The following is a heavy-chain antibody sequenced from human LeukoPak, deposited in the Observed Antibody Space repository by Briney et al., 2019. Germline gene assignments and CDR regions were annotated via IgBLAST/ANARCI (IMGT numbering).Heavy chain of an antibody. J-gene: IGHJ5*02. D-gene: IGHD2-2*01. V-gene: IGHV3-30*04. Sequence: GGALRLSCAAPGFTFSIYAIHRVRQGPRKGPEWGGVISYYGSNKYYAHSVKGRFTISRDNSKNTLYLQMNSLRAEDTAVYYCARDVRHRYCSSTSCYRGWFDPWGRGTLVTVSS. CDR2: ISYYGSNK. CDR3: ARDVRHRYCSSTSCYRGWFDP. CDR1: GFTFSIYA.